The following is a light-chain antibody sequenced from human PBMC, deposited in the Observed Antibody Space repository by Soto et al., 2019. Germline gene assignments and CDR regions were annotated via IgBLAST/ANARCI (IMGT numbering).Light chain of an antibody. Sequence: EIVLTQSPATLSFSPGERATLSCRASQSVSSNLLAWYQQKPGQAPRLLIYGASSRPTGIPDRFSGSGSGTDFTLTISRLAPEDFAVYYCQQYGSSSTFGQGTRLEIK. CDR2: GAS. V-gene: IGKV3-20*01. J-gene: IGKJ5*01. CDR3: QQYGSSST. CDR1: QSVSSNL.